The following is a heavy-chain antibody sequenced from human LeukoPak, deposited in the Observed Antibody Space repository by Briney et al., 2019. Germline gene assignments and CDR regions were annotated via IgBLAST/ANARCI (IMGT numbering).Heavy chain of an antibody. V-gene: IGHV1-46*01. Sequence: ASVKVSCKASGYTFTSYYMHWVRQAPGQGLEWMGIINPSGGSTSYAQKFQGRVTMTRDMSTSTVYMELSSLRSEDTAVYYCAGGGIVVVPAARFDPWGQGTLVTVSS. D-gene: IGHD2-2*01. CDR2: INPSGGST. J-gene: IGHJ5*02. CDR1: GYTFTSYY. CDR3: AGGGIVVVPAARFDP.